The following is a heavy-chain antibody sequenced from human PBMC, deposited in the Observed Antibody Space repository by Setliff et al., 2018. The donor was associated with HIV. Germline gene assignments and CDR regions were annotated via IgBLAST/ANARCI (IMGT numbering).Heavy chain of an antibody. CDR2: ISHSGNT. V-gene: IGHV4-59*11. D-gene: IGHD1-26*01. CDR1: GDSINTHY. Sequence: ETLSLTCTVSGDSINTHYWSWIRQPPGKGLEWIGCISHSGNTNFNPSLNSRVTISVDTSKNQFSLRLTSLTAADTAIYYCARSTVGAGASFPWGRGILVTVSS. CDR3: ARSTVGAGASFP. J-gene: IGHJ5*02.